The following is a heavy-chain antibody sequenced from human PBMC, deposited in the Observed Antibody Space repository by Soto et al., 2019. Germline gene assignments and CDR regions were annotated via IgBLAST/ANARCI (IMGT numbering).Heavy chain of an antibody. D-gene: IGHD2-2*01. Sequence: ELQLLESGGGSVQPGGSLRLSCAASGFTFSNYAMNWVRQAPGKGLEWVSAIRPGSGSTHYADSVKGRFTISRDNSKNTLHLQMNSWRAEDTAVYYWAKDPSTWGWGPWGQGTLVTVSS. CDR1: GFTFSNYA. J-gene: IGHJ5*02. V-gene: IGHV3-23*01. CDR2: IRPGSGST. CDR3: AKDPSTWGWGP.